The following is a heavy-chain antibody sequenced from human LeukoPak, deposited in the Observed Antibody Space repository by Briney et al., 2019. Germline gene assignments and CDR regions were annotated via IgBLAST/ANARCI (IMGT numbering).Heavy chain of an antibody. V-gene: IGHV4-59*12. CDR1: GGSIRSYY. CDR2: ISYTGST. J-gene: IGHJ3*02. Sequence: SETLSLNCSVSGGSIRSYYWSWIRQPPGKGLEWIGYISYTGSTNYNPSLKSRVTISVDTSKNQFSLRLSSVTAADTAVYYCARDYSTVTHDAFDIWGQGTMVTVSS. D-gene: IGHD4-17*01. CDR3: ARDYSTVTHDAFDI.